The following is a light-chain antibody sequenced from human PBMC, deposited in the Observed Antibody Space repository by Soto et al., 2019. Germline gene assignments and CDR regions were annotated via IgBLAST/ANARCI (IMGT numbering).Light chain of an antibody. Sequence: QSALTQPASVSGSPGQSITISCTGTSSDVGGYDYASWYQQHPGKAPKLMIYDVSDRPSGVSSRFSGSKSGSTASLTISGLQAEDEADYYCSSYASSSPYVFGTGTKLTVL. J-gene: IGLJ1*01. CDR2: DVS. CDR1: SSDVGGYDY. V-gene: IGLV2-14*01. CDR3: SSYASSSPYV.